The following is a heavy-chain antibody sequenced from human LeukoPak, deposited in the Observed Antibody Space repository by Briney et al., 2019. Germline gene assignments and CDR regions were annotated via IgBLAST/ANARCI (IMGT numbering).Heavy chain of an antibody. J-gene: IGHJ4*02. CDR2: MNPNSGNT. CDR3: ARGSSGWSSPEYYFDY. V-gene: IGHV1-8*01. CDR1: GYTFTSYD. D-gene: IGHD6-19*01. Sequence: ASVKVSCKASGYTFTSYDINWVRQATGQGLEWMGWMNPNSGNTGYAQKFQGRVTMTRNTSISTAYMELSSLRSEDTAVYYCARGSSGWSSPEYYFDYWGQGTLVTVSS.